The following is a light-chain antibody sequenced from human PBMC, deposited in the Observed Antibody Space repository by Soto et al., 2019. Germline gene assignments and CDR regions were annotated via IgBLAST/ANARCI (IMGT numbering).Light chain of an antibody. CDR3: QQYGSSPQVT. CDR2: GAS. CDR1: QTVLSN. J-gene: IGKJ5*01. Sequence: EIVMKQSPAILSVSRGEGASLSCRASQTVLSNLAWYQQKPGQAPRLLLYGASTRATGIPATFSGSGGGADFALTIRRLEPEDFAVYYCQQYGSSPQVTFGQGTRLEI. V-gene: IGKV3-15*01.